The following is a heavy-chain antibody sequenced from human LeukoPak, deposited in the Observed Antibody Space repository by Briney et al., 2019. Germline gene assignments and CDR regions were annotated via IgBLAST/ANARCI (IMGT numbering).Heavy chain of an antibody. CDR3: ARDRLEIYGSGSRPDY. Sequence: GGSLRLSCTASGFTFSSYAMSWVRQAPGMGLEWVSAISGSGGSTYYADSVKGRFTISRDNSKNTLYLQMNSLRAEDTAVYYCARDRLEIYGSGSRPDYWGQGTLVTVSS. V-gene: IGHV3-23*01. CDR1: GFTFSSYA. J-gene: IGHJ4*02. D-gene: IGHD3-10*01. CDR2: ISGSGGST.